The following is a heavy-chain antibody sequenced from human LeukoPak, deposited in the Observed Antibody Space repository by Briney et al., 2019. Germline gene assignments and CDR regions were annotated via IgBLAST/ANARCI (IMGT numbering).Heavy chain of an antibody. D-gene: IGHD6-19*01. J-gene: IGHJ6*02. Sequence: PSETLSLTCTVSGGSISSYYWSWIRQPPGKGLEWIGYIYYSGSTNYNPSLKSRVTISVDTSKNQFSLKPSSVTAADTAVYYCARDLGSGLPRGNYGMDVWGQGTTVTVSS. V-gene: IGHV4-59*01. CDR2: IYYSGST. CDR3: ARDLGSGLPRGNYGMDV. CDR1: GGSISSYY.